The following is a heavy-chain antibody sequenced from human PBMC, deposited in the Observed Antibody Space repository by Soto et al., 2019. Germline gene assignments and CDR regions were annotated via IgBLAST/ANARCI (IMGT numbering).Heavy chain of an antibody. Sequence: QITLKESGPTLVKPTQTLTLTCTFSGFSLSTSGVGVGWIRQPPGKALEWLALIYWDDDKRYSPSLKSSLTTXXHXPXXHVLLTMTHMDPVDTATYYCARVLGYYGDYCFNDYWGQGTLVTVSS. CDR2: IYWDDDK. D-gene: IGHD4-17*01. CDR1: GFSLSTSGVG. V-gene: IGHV2-5*02. CDR3: ARVLGYYGDYCFNDY. J-gene: IGHJ4*02.